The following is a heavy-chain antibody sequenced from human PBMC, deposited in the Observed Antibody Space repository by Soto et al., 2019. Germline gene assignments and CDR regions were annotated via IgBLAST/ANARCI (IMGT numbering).Heavy chain of an antibody. CDR3: ARAHARGDSSGYTFDY. V-gene: IGHV1-69*13. CDR1: GGTFSSYA. CDR2: IIPIFGTA. D-gene: IGHD3-22*01. Sequence: ASVKVSCKSSGGTFSSYAISWVRQAPVQGLEWMGGIIPIFGTANYAQKFQGRVTITADESTSTAYMELSSLRSEDTAVYYCARAHARGDSSGYTFDYWGQGTLVTVSS. J-gene: IGHJ4*02.